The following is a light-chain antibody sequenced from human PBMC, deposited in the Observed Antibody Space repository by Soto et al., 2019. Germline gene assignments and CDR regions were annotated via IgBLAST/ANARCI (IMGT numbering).Light chain of an antibody. V-gene: IGKV1-17*01. Sequence: DIQMTQSPATLSVSLGERVTITCRASQGVRNNLGWYQQNPGQAPRLLIYGASSLETGVPSRFSGSGFGTEFTLTISSLQSEDFATYYCQQHNNYPSTFGQGTKVEIK. CDR3: QQHNNYPST. CDR1: QGVRNN. CDR2: GAS. J-gene: IGKJ1*01.